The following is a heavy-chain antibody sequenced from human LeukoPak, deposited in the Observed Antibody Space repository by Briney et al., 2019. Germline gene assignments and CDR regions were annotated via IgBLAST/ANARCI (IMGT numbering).Heavy chain of an antibody. J-gene: IGHJ4*02. CDR1: GDSVITTKYY. Sequence: SETLSLTCTVSGDSVITTKYYGAWVRQPPGKGLEWIGSMYYSGNTYYNPSLKSRVAISVDTSKNQFSLNLSSVTAADTAVYYCATLIRSEFDYWGQGTLVTVSS. V-gene: IGHV4-39*07. CDR3: ATLIRSEFDY. D-gene: IGHD3-10*01. CDR2: MYYSGNT.